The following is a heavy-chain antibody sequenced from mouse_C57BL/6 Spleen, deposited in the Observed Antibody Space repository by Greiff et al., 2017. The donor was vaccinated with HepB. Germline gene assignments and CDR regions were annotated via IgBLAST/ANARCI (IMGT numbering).Heavy chain of an antibody. J-gene: IGHJ1*03. Sequence: EVQLQQSGPELVKPGASVKISCKASGYTFTDYYMNWVKQSHGKSLEWIGDINPNNGGTSYNQKFKGKATLTVDKSSSTAYMELRSLTSEDSAVYYCARGYYGSSNWYFDVWGTRNTVTVSS. CDR2: INPNNGGT. V-gene: IGHV1-26*01. D-gene: IGHD1-1*01. CDR1: GYTFTDYY. CDR3: ARGYYGSSNWYFDV.